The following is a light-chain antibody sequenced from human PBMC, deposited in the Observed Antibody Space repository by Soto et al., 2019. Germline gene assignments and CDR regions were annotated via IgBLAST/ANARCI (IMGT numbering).Light chain of an antibody. V-gene: IGKV3-15*01. CDR1: QSVNSN. J-gene: IGKJ1*01. CDR2: GAS. Sequence: EIVMTQSPATLSVSPGERATLSCRASQSVNSNLAWYQQKPGQAPRLLSSGASTRATGIPARFSGSGSETEFTLTISSLQSEDFAVYYCQQYNNWGTFGQGTKVEMK. CDR3: QQYNNWGT.